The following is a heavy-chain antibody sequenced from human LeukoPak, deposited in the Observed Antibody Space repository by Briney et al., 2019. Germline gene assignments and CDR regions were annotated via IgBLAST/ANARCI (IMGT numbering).Heavy chain of an antibody. V-gene: IGHV3-30-3*01. Sequence: GGSLRLSCAASGFTFSSYAMHWVRQAPGKGLEWVAVISYDGSNKYYADSVKGRFTISRDNSKNTLYLQMSSLRAEDTAAYYCAREDVGYYYYGMDVWGKGTTVTVSS. CDR3: AREDVGYYYYGMDV. CDR1: GFTFSSYA. CDR2: ISYDGSNK. D-gene: IGHD3-10*01. J-gene: IGHJ6*04.